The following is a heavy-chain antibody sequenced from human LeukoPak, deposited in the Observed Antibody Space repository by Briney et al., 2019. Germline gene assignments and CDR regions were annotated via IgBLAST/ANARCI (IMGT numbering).Heavy chain of an antibody. Sequence: SETLSLTCTVSGGSISSSYWSWIRQPAGKGLEWIGRMYDSESTNYNPSLKSRVTMSVDMSKNQFSLRLISVTAADTAVYYCAGDADPYIAARLLFDYWGQGTLVTVHS. CDR2: MYDSEST. D-gene: IGHD6-6*01. V-gene: IGHV4-4*07. CDR1: GGSISSSY. J-gene: IGHJ4*02. CDR3: AGDADPYIAARLLFDY.